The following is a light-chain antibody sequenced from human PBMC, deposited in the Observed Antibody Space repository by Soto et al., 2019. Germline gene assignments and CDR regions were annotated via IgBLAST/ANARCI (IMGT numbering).Light chain of an antibody. J-gene: IGKJ1*01. CDR2: DAS. Sequence: DTQMTQSPSTLSASVGDRVTITCRASQSISNWLAWYQQKPGKAPKLLINDASSLESGVPSRFSGSGSGTEFTLTIISLQPDDFATYYCQQYNSFSGTFGQGTKWISN. CDR3: QQYNSFSGT. CDR1: QSISNW. V-gene: IGKV1-5*01.